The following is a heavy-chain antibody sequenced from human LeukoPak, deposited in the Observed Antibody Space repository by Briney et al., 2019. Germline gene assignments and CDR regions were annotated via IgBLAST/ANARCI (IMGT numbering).Heavy chain of an antibody. Sequence: GGSLRLSCAASGFTFSSYGMHWVRQAPGKGLEWVAVIWYDGSNKYYADSVKGRFTISRDNSKNTLCLQMNSLRAEDTAVYYCVRAPYANKFDYWGQGTLVTVSS. CDR3: VRAPYANKFDY. CDR2: IWYDGSNK. CDR1: GFTFSSYG. V-gene: IGHV3-33*01. D-gene: IGHD3-16*01. J-gene: IGHJ4*02.